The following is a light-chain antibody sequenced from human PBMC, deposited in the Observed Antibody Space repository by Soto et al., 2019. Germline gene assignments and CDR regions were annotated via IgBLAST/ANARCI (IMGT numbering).Light chain of an antibody. CDR3: TSYASGSSHVV. CDR1: SFDIGGYDY. CDR2: DVN. V-gene: IGLV2-14*01. Sequence: QCALTQPASVSGSPGQSITLSCTGTSFDIGGYDYVSWYQRHPGKAPKLIIYDVNNRPSGVSNRFSGSKSGNTASLTISGLQAEDEADYYCTSYASGSSHVVFGGGTKLTVL. J-gene: IGLJ2*01.